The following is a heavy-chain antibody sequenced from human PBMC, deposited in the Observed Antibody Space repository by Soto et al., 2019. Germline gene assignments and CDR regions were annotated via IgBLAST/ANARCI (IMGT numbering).Heavy chain of an antibody. CDR1: GFTFSGYG. J-gene: IGHJ4*02. Sequence: HPGGSLRLSCAASGFTFSGYGMHWVRQAPGRGLEWVAVISHDGSNKYYADSVKGRLTISRDNSKNTLYLQMNSLRAEDTAVYYCSKEWGSNNAAESSCPDFWGLGPLVTVSS. V-gene: IGHV3-30*18. CDR2: ISHDGSNK. D-gene: IGHD3-10*01. CDR3: SKEWGSNNAAESSCPDF.